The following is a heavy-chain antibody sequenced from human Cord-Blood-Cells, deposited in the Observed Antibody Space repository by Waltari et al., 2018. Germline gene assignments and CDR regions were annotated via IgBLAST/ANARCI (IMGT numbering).Heavy chain of an antibody. V-gene: IGHV4-39*01. CDR2: IYYSGST. CDR3: ARYVVPAAIDY. Sequence: QLQLQESGPGLVKPSETLSLTCTVSGGSISSSSYYWGWIRQPPGKGLEWIGSIYYSGSTYYNPSLKSRVTISVDTSKNQFSLKLSSVTAADTAVYYCARYVVPAAIDYWGQGTLVTVSS. CDR1: GGSISSSSYY. J-gene: IGHJ4*02. D-gene: IGHD2-2*02.